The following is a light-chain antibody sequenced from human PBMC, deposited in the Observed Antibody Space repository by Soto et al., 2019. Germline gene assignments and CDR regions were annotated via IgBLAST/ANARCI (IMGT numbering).Light chain of an antibody. CDR1: QGISNY. CDR3: QQAKSFPWT. Sequence: DIQMTQSPSSVSASVGDRVTITCRASQGISNYLAWYQQKPGKAPKVLIYLTSRLQSGVPSRFRASGSGTDFTLIISSLQPEDFETYYCQQAKSFPWTLGQGTKVDIK. V-gene: IGKV1-12*01. CDR2: LTS. J-gene: IGKJ1*01.